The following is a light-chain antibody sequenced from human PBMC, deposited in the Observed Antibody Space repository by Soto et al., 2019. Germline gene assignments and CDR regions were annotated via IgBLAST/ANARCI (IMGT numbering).Light chain of an antibody. J-gene: IGLJ1*01. CDR3: SSKRGSTGV. V-gene: IGLV2-14*01. CDR1: SSDAGGYDY. CDR2: DVS. Sequence: QSVLTQPASVSGSPGQTITISCTGTSSDAGGYDYVSWHQQHPGKAPKLMIYDVSKRPSGVSNRFSGSKSGNTASLTISGLQAEDEADYYCSSKRGSTGVFGTGTQLTVL.